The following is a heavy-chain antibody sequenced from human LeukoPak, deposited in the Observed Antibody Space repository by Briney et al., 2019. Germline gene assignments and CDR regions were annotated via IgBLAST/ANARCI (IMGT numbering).Heavy chain of an antibody. D-gene: IGHD5-12*01. Sequence: SETLSLTCTVSGGSISSYYWSWLRQPPGKGLEWMGYIYDSGSTNYNPSLKSRVTISVDTSKKQFSLKLSSVTAADTAVYYCARGYSGDEIFDYWGQGTLVTVSS. CDR1: GGSISSYY. CDR3: ARGYSGDEIFDY. CDR2: IYDSGST. J-gene: IGHJ4*02. V-gene: IGHV4-59*01.